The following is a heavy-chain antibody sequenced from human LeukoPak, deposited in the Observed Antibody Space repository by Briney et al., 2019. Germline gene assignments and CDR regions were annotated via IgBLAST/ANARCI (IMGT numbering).Heavy chain of an antibody. D-gene: IGHD2-21*01. CDR3: ARDQGGGNCDF. CDR1: GYTFIGYY. V-gene: IGHV1-18*04. CDR2: ISAYNGHR. Sequence: GASVKVSCKASGYTFIGYYMHWVRQAPGQGLEWMGWISAYNGHRTYAQNFQGRVSMTTDSSTNTAYMELRSLRPDDTAVYYCARDQGGGNCDFWGQGSLVTVSS. J-gene: IGHJ4*02.